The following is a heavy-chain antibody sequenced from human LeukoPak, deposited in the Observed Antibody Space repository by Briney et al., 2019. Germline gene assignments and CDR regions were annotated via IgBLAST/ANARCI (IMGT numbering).Heavy chain of an antibody. CDR1: GFTFSSYG. J-gene: IGHJ6*02. CDR2: IRYDGSNK. Sequence: GGSLRLSCAASGFTFSSYGMHWVRQAPGKGLEWVAFIRYDGSNKYYADSVKGRFTISRDNSKNTLYPQMNSLRAEDTAVYYCPKDESSSSWYPGLESYGLDVWGQGTTVTVSS. V-gene: IGHV3-30*02. CDR3: PKDESSSSWYPGLESYGLDV. D-gene: IGHD6-13*01.